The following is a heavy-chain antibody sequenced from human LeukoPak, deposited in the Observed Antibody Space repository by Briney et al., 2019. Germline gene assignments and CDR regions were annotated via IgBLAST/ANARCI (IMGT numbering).Heavy chain of an antibody. CDR1: GFTFSSCA. J-gene: IGHJ4*02. Sequence: PGGSLRLSCAASGFTFSSCAMSWVRQAPGKGLEWVSAISGSGGSTYYADSVKGRFTISRDNSKNTLYLQMNSLRVEDTAVYYCAKQLGYYYDSSGYSPPSGFDYWGQGTLVTVSS. V-gene: IGHV3-23*01. CDR3: AKQLGYYYDSSGYSPPSGFDY. CDR2: ISGSGGST. D-gene: IGHD3-22*01.